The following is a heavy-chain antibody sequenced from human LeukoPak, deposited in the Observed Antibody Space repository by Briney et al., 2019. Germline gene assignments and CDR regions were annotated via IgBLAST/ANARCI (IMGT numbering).Heavy chain of an antibody. CDR3: AGHHPRNTVDF. J-gene: IGHJ4*02. Sequence: PSETLSLTCTVSGGSISSYDWSWIRQPPGKGLEWIAYISDIGSINYNPSLKSRVTISLDTSKNQFSLKLSSVTAADTAVYYCAGHHPRNTVDFWGQGTLVTVSS. D-gene: IGHD2/OR15-2a*01. V-gene: IGHV4-59*08. CDR2: ISDIGSI. CDR1: GGSISSYD.